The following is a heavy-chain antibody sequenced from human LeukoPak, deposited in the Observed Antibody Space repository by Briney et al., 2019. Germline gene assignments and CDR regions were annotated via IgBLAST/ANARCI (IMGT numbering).Heavy chain of an antibody. Sequence: PGGSLRLSCAASGFDFSAYEMNWVRQAPGKGLEWVAYFAGSGTTKYYADSVRGRFTISRDNAKNSLYLQMNSLRAEDTALYYCTTLGYHLDSWGQGTLVTVSS. CDR2: FAGSGTTK. CDR1: GFDFSAYE. D-gene: IGHD3-22*01. CDR3: TTLGYHLDS. J-gene: IGHJ4*02. V-gene: IGHV3-48*03.